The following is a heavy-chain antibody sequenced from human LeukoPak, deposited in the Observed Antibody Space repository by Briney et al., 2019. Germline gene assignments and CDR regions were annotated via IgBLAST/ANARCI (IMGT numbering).Heavy chain of an antibody. J-gene: IGHJ4*02. D-gene: IGHD6-13*01. Sequence: SETLSLTCTVSGGSISSYYWSWIRQPPGKGLEWIGEINHSGSTNYNPSLKSRVTISVDTSKNQFSLKLSSVTAADTAVYYCARHGVFGSSWYGGYFDYWGQGTLVTVSS. CDR2: INHSGST. CDR1: GGSISSYY. CDR3: ARHGVFGSSWYGGYFDY. V-gene: IGHV4-34*01.